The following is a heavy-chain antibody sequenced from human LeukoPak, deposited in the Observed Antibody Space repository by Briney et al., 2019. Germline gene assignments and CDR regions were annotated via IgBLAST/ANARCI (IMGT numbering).Heavy chain of an antibody. CDR2: IRGDGGRT. CDR3: AKAYYDYVWGSYRYFCAFDI. CDR1: GFTFSSYW. V-gene: IGHV3-43*02. D-gene: IGHD3-16*02. Sequence: GGSLRLSCAASGFTFSSYWMHWVRQAPGKGLEWVSLIRGDGGRTHYADSVKGRFTISRDNSNISLYLQMNSLRTEDTAFYYCAKAYYDYVWGSYRYFCAFDIWGQGTMVTVSS. J-gene: IGHJ3*02.